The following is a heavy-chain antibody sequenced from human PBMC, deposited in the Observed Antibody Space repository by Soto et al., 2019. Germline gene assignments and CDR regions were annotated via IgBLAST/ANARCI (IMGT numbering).Heavy chain of an antibody. CDR3: AKVNWNYPYYFDY. J-gene: IGHJ4*02. Sequence: GGSLRLSYAASGFTFSSYSMNWVRQAPGKGLEWVSSISSSSSYIYYADSVKGRFTISRDNAKNSLYLQMNSLRAEDTAGYYCAKVNWNYPYYFDYWGQGTLVTVSS. CDR2: ISSSSSYI. CDR1: GFTFSSYS. V-gene: IGHV3-21*01. D-gene: IGHD1-7*01.